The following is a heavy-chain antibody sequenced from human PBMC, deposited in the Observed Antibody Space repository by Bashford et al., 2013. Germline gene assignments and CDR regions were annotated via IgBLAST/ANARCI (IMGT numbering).Heavy chain of an antibody. D-gene: IGHD5-18*01. V-gene: IGHV1-69*13. CDR3: ARDGYSYAYGGSCIWFDP. CDR2: IIPMFGTA. J-gene: IGHJ5*02. CDR1: GGTFSSYG. Sequence: SVKVSCKASGGTFSSYGINWVRQAPGQGLEWMGGIIPMFGTANYAQKFQGRVTITADESTSTAYMELSSLRSEDTAVYYCARDGYSYAYGGSCIWFDPWGQGTLVTVSS.